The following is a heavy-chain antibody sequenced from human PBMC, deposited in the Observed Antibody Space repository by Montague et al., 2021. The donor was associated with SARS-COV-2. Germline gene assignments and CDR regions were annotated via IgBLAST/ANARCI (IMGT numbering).Heavy chain of an antibody. J-gene: IGHJ6*02. CDR3: AKDLEEFITIFGVVTKSSLRTDV. D-gene: IGHD3-3*01. V-gene: IGHV3-23*03. Sequence: SLRLSCAASGFTFSSYAMRWVRQAPGKGLEWVSVIYGGGSSTYYADSVKGRFTISRDNSKNTLYLQMNSLRAADTDVYYCAKDLEEFITIFGVVTKSSLRTDVWGQGTTVTVSS. CDR2: IYGGGSST. CDR1: GFTFSSYA.